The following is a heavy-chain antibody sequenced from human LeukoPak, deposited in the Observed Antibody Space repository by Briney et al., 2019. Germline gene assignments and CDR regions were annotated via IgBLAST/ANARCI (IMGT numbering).Heavy chain of an antibody. CDR3: ARGPMVRGVIIVPNWFDP. V-gene: IGHV1-3*03. CDR1: GYTFTNYA. Sequence: ASVKVSCKASGYTFTNYAMHWVRQAPGQRLEWMGWINTGNGNTKYSQEFQGRVTITRDTSASTAYMELSSLRSEDMAVYYCARGPMVRGVIIVPNWFDPWGQGTLVTVSS. D-gene: IGHD3-10*01. CDR2: INTGNGNT. J-gene: IGHJ5*02.